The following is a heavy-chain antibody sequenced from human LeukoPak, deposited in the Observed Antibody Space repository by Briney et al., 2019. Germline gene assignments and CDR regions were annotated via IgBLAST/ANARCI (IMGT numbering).Heavy chain of an antibody. CDR2: ISGSGGST. V-gene: IGHV3-23*01. CDR3: TTDLVVGATSDSDY. J-gene: IGHJ4*02. CDR1: GFTFSSYA. Sequence: PGGSLRLSCAASGFTFSSYAMSWVRQAPGKGLEWVSSISGSGGSTYYTDSVKGRFAISRDNSKNTLYLQMNSLKTEDTAVYYCTTDLVVGATSDSDYWGQGTLVTVSS. D-gene: IGHD1-26*01.